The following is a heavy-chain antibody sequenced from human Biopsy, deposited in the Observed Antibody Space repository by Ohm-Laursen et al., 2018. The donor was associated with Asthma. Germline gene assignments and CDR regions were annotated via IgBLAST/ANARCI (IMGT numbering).Heavy chain of an antibody. Sequence: GSSVKVSCKASGGTFSSNSISWVRQAPGQGLEWMGIINPSGGSTSYPQKFQGRVTMTRDTSTSTVYMELSSLSSEDTAVYYCARGYSGSDRIVYYYSGLEVWGQGTTGTVSS. CDR3: ARGYSGSDRIVYYYSGLEV. J-gene: IGHJ6*02. CDR1: GGTFSSNS. D-gene: IGHD5-12*01. CDR2: INPSGGST. V-gene: IGHV1-46*01.